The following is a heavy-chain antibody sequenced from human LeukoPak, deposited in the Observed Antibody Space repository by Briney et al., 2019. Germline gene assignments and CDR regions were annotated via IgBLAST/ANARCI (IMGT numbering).Heavy chain of an antibody. Sequence: GGSLRLSCAASGFKFTTYYMTWLRQAPGKGLEWLSYISGSGTTIDYADSVKGRFTISRDNAKTSVYLQMNNLTAEDAAVYYCVRLIRGATFDPWGQGALVAVSS. CDR1: GFKFTTYY. CDR3: VRLIRGATFDP. CDR2: ISGSGTTI. J-gene: IGHJ5*02. V-gene: IGHV3-11*01. D-gene: IGHD3-10*01.